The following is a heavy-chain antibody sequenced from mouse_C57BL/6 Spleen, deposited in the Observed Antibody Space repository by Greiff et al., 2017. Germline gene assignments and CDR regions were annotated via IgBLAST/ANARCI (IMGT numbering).Heavy chain of an antibody. D-gene: IGHD4-1*01. CDR3: ARNGKGWYFDV. V-gene: IGHV1-26*01. CDR1: GYTFTDYY. CDR2: INPNNGGT. J-gene: IGHJ1*03. Sequence: EVQLQQSGPELVKPGASVKISCKASGYTFTDYYMNWVKQSHGKSLEWIGDINPNNGGTSYNQKFKGKATLTVDKSSSTAYMELRSLTSEDSAVYYCARNGKGWYFDVWGTGTTVTVSS.